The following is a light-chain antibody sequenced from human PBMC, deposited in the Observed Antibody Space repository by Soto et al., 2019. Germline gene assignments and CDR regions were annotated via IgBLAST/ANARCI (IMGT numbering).Light chain of an antibody. CDR3: QQYNNWPPVT. CDR1: QSVSSN. Sequence: EIVMTQSPATLSASPGERATLSCRASQSVSSNLAWYQQKPGQAPRLLIYGASTRATGIPARFSGSGSGTEFTLTISSLQSEDFAVYYCQQYNNWPPVTFGLGTKVDIK. CDR2: GAS. V-gene: IGKV3-15*01. J-gene: IGKJ1*01.